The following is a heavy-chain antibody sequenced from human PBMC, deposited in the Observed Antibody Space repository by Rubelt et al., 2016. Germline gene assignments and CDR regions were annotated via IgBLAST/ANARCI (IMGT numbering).Heavy chain of an antibody. CDR1: GFSLSTSGVG. D-gene: IGHD3-22*01. J-gene: IGHJ5*02. CDR2: IYWNDDK. V-gene: IGHV2-5*01. Sequence: QITLKESGPTLVKPTQTLTLTCTFSGFSLSTSGVGVGWIRQPPGKALEWLALIYWNDDKRYSPSLKSRLTITKDTSKNQVVLTMTNMDPVDTATYYCAHRRAMILPGSWFDPWGQGTLVTVSS. CDR3: AHRRAMILPGSWFDP.